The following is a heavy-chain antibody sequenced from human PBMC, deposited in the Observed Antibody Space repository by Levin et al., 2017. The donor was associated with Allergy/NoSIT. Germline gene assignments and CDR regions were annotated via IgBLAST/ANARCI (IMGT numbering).Heavy chain of an antibody. CDR3: ASTYYYGSGSWPSYYDDGMDV. CDR1: GFTFSSYE. Sequence: SCAASGFTFSSYEMNWVRQAPGKGLEWVSYISSSGSTIYYADSVKGRFTISRDNAKNSLYLQMNSLRAEDTAVYYCASTYYYGSGSWPSYYDDGMDVWGQGTTVTVSS. V-gene: IGHV3-48*03. D-gene: IGHD3-10*01. CDR2: ISSSGSTI. J-gene: IGHJ6*02.